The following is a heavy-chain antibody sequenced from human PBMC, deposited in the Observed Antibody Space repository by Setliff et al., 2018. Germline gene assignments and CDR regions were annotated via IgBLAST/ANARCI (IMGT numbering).Heavy chain of an antibody. Sequence: GGSLRLSCAASGFSFSYYYMSWVRQAPGKGLEWLSKISGDGITIYYADSVRGRFTISRDNAKDSLYLQMNSLRAEDTALYYCARDDDTSSHYSVFNFWGQGTRVTVSS. CDR2: ISGDGITI. V-gene: IGHV3-11*04. CDR1: GFSFSYYY. D-gene: IGHD3-22*01. CDR3: ARDDDTSSHYSVFNF. J-gene: IGHJ3*01.